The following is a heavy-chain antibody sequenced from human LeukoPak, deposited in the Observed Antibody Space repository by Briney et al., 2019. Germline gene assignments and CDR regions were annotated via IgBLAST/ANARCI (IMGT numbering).Heavy chain of an antibody. D-gene: IGHD2-15*01. V-gene: IGHV4-31*03. CDR1: GGSITSGGYY. CDR3: ARGGGVGCSGGSCFLDY. J-gene: IGHJ4*02. CDR2: IYYSGSA. Sequence: SQTLSLTCTVSGGSITSGGYYFSWVRQYPGKGLEWIGYIYYSGSAYYNPSLESRVSMSADTSKKQFSLRLTSVTAEDTAIYFCARGGGVGCSGGSCFLDYWGPGTLVTVSS.